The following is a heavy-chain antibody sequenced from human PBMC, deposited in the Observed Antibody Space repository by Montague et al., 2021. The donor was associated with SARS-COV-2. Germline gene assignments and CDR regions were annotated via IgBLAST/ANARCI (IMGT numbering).Heavy chain of an antibody. CDR2: INHRGST. V-gene: IGHV4-34*01. CDR3: ARGGLAGGNYDIWSFSYTSPLDY. CDR1: GGSFSAHS. Sequence: SESLSLTCAVYGGSFSAHSWSWIRQSPGKGLEWIGEINHRGSTTYMSSLKSRVTMSVDTSKNQFSLKMSPVTAADTAIYYCARGGLAGGNYDIWSFSYTSPLDYWGQGTPVTVSS. J-gene: IGHJ4*02. D-gene: IGHD3-3*01.